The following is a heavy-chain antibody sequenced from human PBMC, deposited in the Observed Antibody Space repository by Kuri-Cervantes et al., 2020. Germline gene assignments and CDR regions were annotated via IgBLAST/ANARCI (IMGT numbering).Heavy chain of an antibody. D-gene: IGHD5/OR15-5a*01. CDR1: GGSISSYY. V-gene: IGHV4-59*08. Sequence: GSLRLSCTVSGGSISSYYWSWIRQSPGTGLEWIASIQHSGNIHYNPSLKSRVTTSIDTSKKQISVSLTSVSAADTAVYFCARHFYHSAFRYFDLWGRGTLVTVSS. CDR3: ARHFYHSAFRYFDL. CDR2: IQHSGNI. J-gene: IGHJ2*01.